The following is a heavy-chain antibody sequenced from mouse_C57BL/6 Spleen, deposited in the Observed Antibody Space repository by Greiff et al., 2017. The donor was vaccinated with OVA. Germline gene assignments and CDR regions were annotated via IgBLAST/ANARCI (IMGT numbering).Heavy chain of an antibody. J-gene: IGHJ2*01. D-gene: IGHD1-1*01. Sequence: VQLQQPGAELVRPGSSVKLSCKASGYTFTSYWMDWVKQRPGQGLEWIGNIYPSDSETHYNQKFKDKATLTVDKSSSTAYMQLSSLTSDDSAVYYCSRLKFYYSGSSLDYWGQGTTLTVSS. CDR3: SRLKFYYSGSSLDY. CDR1: GYTFTSYW. CDR2: IYPSDSET. V-gene: IGHV1-61*01.